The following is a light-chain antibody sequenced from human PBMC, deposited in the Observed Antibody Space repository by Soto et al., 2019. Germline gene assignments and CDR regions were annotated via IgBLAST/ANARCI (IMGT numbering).Light chain of an antibody. CDR2: DAS. V-gene: IGKV3-15*01. Sequence: IGMTQSPATLSMSPGERATLSCRASQSVSSNLAWYQQKPGQAPRLLIYDASTRATGIPARFSGSGSGTEFTLTISRLQSEDFAVYYCQQYNNWPPRITFGPGTKVDIK. CDR1: QSVSSN. CDR3: QQYNNWPPRIT. J-gene: IGKJ3*01.